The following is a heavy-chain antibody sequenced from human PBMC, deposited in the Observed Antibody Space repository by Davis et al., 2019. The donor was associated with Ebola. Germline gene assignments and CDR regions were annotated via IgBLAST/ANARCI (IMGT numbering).Heavy chain of an antibody. J-gene: IGHJ4*02. CDR3: ARRWGGYGDY. D-gene: IGHD5-12*01. Sequence: GSLRLSCTVPGGSMNSYYWSWIRQPPGKGLEWLGYIYYSGSTNYNPSLKSRVTISVDTSKNQFSLKLSSVTAADTAVYYCARRWGGYGDYWGQGTLVTVSS. CDR2: IYYSGST. CDR1: GGSMNSYY. V-gene: IGHV4-59*08.